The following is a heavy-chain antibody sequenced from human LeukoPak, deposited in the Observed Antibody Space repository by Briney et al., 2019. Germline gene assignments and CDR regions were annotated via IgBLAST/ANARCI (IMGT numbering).Heavy chain of an antibody. Sequence: SETLSLTCTVSGGSISRYYWSWIRQPPGKGLEWIGYIYYSGSTNYNPSLKSRVTISVDTSKNQFSLKLSSVTAADTAVYYCARDHKYSSSSGFDCWGQGTLVTVSS. V-gene: IGHV4-59*01. J-gene: IGHJ4*02. D-gene: IGHD6-6*01. CDR3: ARDHKYSSSSGFDC. CDR2: IYYSGST. CDR1: GGSISRYY.